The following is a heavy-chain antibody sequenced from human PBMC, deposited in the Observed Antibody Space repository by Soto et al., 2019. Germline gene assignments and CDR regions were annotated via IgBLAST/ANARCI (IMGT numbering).Heavy chain of an antibody. CDR1: GGTFSSHA. Sequence: QVQLVQSGAEVKRPGSSVKVSCKASGGTFSSHAISWVRQAPGQGLEWMGGFVPISGTADYAQEFQGRLSIIADDFTNTAYMELSNLKSEDTAVYYCARELVGGSSAYYYGMDVWGQGTTVTVSS. D-gene: IGHD1-26*01. J-gene: IGHJ6*02. CDR3: ARELVGGSSAYYYGMDV. CDR2: FVPISGTA. V-gene: IGHV1-69*01.